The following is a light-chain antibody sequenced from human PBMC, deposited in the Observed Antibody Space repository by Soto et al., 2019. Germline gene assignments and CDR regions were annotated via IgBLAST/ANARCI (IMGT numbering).Light chain of an antibody. CDR2: AAS. CDR3: QQSYSTPLP. Sequence: DIQMTQSPSSLSASVGDRVTITCRASQRISSDLNWYQQKPGKAPKLLIYAASSLQSGVPSRFSGSGSGTDFTLTISSLQPEDFATYYGQQSYSTPLPFGGGTKVEIK. V-gene: IGKV1-39*01. CDR1: QRISSD. J-gene: IGKJ4*01.